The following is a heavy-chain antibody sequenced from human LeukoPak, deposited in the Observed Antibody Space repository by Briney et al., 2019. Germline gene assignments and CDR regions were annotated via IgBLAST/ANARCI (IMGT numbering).Heavy chain of an antibody. J-gene: IGHJ4*02. V-gene: IGHV1-18*01. CDR1: GYTFTSYG. CDR2: ISAYNGNT. Sequence: ASVKVSCKASGYTFTSYGISWVRQAPGQGLEWMGWISAYNGNTNYAQKLQGRVTMTTDTSTSTAYMELRSLRSDDTAVYYCARGGEDGYNYLKDDLDYWGQGTLVTVSS. CDR3: ARGGEDGYNYLKDDLDY. D-gene: IGHD5-24*01.